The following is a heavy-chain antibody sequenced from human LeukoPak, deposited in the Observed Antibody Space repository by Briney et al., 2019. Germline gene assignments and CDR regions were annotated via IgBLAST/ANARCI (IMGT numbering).Heavy chain of an antibody. V-gene: IGHV3-66*01. CDR3: ASLTPIVVPAAMAWFDP. J-gene: IGHJ5*02. D-gene: IGHD2-2*01. Sequence: GGSLRLSCAASGFTVSSNYMSWVRQAPGKGLEWVSVIYSGGSTYYADSVKGRFTISRDSAKNTLYLQMNSLRAEDTAVYYCASLTPIVVPAAMAWFDPWGQGTLVTVSS. CDR2: IYSGGST. CDR1: GFTVSSNY.